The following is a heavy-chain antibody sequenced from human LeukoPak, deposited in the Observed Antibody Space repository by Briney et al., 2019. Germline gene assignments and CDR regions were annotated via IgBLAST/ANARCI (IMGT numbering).Heavy chain of an antibody. CDR2: INPDGSRI. CDR1: GFTFSTNW. J-gene: IGHJ4*02. CDR3: VPADKR. V-gene: IGHV3-74*01. Sequence: PAGSLTHSCAASGFTFSTNWMHWVRQAPGKGLVWVSLINPDGSRIGYAASVKGRFTISRDNAKNTLSLQMNSLRAEDTAVYYFVPADKRWGQGSLVTVSS.